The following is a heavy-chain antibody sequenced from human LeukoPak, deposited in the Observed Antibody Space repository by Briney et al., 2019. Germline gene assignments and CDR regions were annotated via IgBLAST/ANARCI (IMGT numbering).Heavy chain of an antibody. V-gene: IGHV3-73*01. CDR2: IGRQGDSDAT. CDR1: GLTFSGSG. J-gene: IGHJ4*02. Sequence: PGGSLRLSCAASGLTFSGSGIHWVRQASGKGLEWLGRIGRQGDSDATRYAASLKGKFTISRVDSRNTAYLQVNSLKTEDTAVYYCAGDYNFLTGLNYWGQGTLVTVSS. D-gene: IGHD3-9*01. CDR3: AGDYNFLTGLNY.